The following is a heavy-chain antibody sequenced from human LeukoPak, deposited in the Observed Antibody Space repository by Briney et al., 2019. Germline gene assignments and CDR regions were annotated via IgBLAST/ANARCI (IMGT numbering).Heavy chain of an antibody. D-gene: IGHD5-12*01. CDR1: GFTFSSYS. V-gene: IGHV3-48*04. CDR3: ARGPSDSGYAY. Sequence: GGSLRLSCAASGFTFSSYSMYWVRQAPGKGLEWVSYISSSSSTTYYADSVKGRFTISRDDAKNSLYLQMNSLRAEDTAVYYCARGPSDSGYAYWGQGTLVTVSS. J-gene: IGHJ4*02. CDR2: ISSSSSTT.